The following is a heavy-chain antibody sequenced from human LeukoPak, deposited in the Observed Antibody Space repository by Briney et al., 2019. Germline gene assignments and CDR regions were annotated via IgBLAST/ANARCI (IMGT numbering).Heavy chain of an antibody. V-gene: IGHV3-48*04. D-gene: IGHD3-10*02. CDR2: ISSSGSTI. Sequence: SGGSLRLSCAASGFTFSSYSMNWVRQAPGKGLEWVSYISSSGSTIYYADSVQGRFTISRDNAQNSLYLQMSSLRAEDTAVYYCARNVYNFDYWGQGTLVTVSS. CDR3: ARNVYNFDY. CDR1: GFTFSSYS. J-gene: IGHJ4*02.